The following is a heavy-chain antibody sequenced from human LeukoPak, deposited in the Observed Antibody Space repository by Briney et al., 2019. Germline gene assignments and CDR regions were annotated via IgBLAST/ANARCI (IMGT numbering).Heavy chain of an antibody. Sequence: SVKVSCKASGGTFSSYAISWVRQAPGQGLEWMGRIIPILGIANYAQKFQGRVTITADKSTSTAYMELSSLRSEDTAVYYCAVGPTGVRGVNFVYWGQGTLVTVSS. D-gene: IGHD3-10*01. CDR2: IIPILGIA. J-gene: IGHJ4*02. CDR1: GGTFSSYA. CDR3: AVGPTGVRGVNFVY. V-gene: IGHV1-69*04.